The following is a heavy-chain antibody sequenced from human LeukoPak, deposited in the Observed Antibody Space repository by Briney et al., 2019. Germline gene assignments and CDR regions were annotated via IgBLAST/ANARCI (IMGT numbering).Heavy chain of an antibody. Sequence: VGFLRLSCAASGFTFSSYAMSWVRQAPGKGLEWVSAISGSGGGTYYADSVKGRFTISRDNSKNTLYLQMKSLRADDTAVYYCAKETCSGGACYSALWFDPWGQGTLVTVSS. D-gene: IGHD2-21*01. CDR1: GFTFSSYA. CDR2: ISGSGGGT. J-gene: IGHJ5*02. CDR3: AKETCSGGACYSALWFDP. V-gene: IGHV3-23*01.